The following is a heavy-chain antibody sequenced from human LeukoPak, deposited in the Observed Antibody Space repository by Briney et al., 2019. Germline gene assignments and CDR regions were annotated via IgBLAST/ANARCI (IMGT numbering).Heavy chain of an antibody. V-gene: IGHV4-34*01. J-gene: IGHJ4*02. CDR2: INHSGST. D-gene: IGHD3-10*01. Sequence: SETLSLTCAVYGGSFSGYYWSWIRQPPGKGLEWIGEINHSGSTNYNPSLKSRVTISVDASKNQFSLKLSSVTAADTAVYYCARAKRTMVRGVLDYWGQGTLVTVSS. CDR1: GGSFSGYY. CDR3: ARAKRTMVRGVLDY.